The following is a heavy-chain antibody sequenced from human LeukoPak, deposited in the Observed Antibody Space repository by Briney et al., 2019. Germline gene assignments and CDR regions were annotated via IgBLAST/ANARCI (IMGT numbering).Heavy chain of an antibody. CDR1: GGTFSSYA. CDR2: INPGGSST. J-gene: IGHJ3*02. Sequence: ASVKVSCKASGGTFSSYAISWVRQAPGQGLEWMGIINPGGSSTSYAQKFQGRVTMTSDTSTSTVYMDLSRLRSDDTAVYYCARGIDDGSDAFDIWGQGTMVTVSS. D-gene: IGHD1-1*01. CDR3: ARGIDDGSDAFDI. V-gene: IGHV1-46*01.